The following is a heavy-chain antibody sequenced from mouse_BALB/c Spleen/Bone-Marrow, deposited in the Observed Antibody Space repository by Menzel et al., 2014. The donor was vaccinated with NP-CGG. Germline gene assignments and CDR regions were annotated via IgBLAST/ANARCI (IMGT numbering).Heavy chain of an antibody. D-gene: IGHD2-3*01. CDR1: GFTFSDYY. CDR2: ISNGGGSP. V-gene: IGHV5-12*02. Sequence: EVMLVESGGGLVQPGGSLKLSCATSGFTFSDYYMYWVRQTPEKRLEWVAYISNGGGSPYYPATVKGRFTISRDNAKNTLYRQMSRLKSEDTAMYYCARRGWYYAMDYWGQGTSVTVSS. J-gene: IGHJ4*01. CDR3: ARRGWYYAMDY.